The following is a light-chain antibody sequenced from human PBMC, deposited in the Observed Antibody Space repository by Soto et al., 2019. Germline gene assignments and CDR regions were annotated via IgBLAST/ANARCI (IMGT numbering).Light chain of an antibody. CDR3: QQYESSPLT. Sequence: EIVLTQSPDTLSLSPGERATLSCRASQSVSSALLAWYQQKPGQAPRLLIYRASTRATGIPDRFTGSGSGTDFTLTISSLEPEDFPVYYGQQYESSPLTFGGGTKVEIK. CDR2: RAS. V-gene: IGKV3-20*01. CDR1: QSVSSAL. J-gene: IGKJ4*01.